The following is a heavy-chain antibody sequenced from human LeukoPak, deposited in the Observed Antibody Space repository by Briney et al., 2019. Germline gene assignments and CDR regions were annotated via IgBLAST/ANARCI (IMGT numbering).Heavy chain of an antibody. D-gene: IGHD5-12*01. CDR1: GYTFTAYG. Sequence: GASVKVSCKASGYTFTAYGINWLRQAPGQGLEWMGWISAYNGHTNYAPNLRDRVTMTTDTSTNTAYMELRSLRSDDTAVYYCAREGHLSYNSGWFHYWGQGTLVTVSS. CDR3: AREGHLSYNSGWFHY. J-gene: IGHJ4*01. V-gene: IGHV1-18*01. CDR2: ISAYNGHT.